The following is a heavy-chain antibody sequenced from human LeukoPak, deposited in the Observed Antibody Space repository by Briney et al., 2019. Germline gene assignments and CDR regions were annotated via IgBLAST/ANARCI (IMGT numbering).Heavy chain of an antibody. CDR3: ARDRCSSTSCYRYYYYYGMDV. V-gene: IGHV1-69*01. CDR2: IIPIFGTA. CDR1: GGTFSSYA. Sequence: ASVKVSCKASGGTFSSYAISWVRQAPGQGLEWMGGIIPIFGTANYAQKFQGRVTITADESTSTAYMELRSLRSDDTAVYYCARDRCSSTSCYRYYYYYGMDVWGQGTTVTVSS. J-gene: IGHJ6*02. D-gene: IGHD2-2*01.